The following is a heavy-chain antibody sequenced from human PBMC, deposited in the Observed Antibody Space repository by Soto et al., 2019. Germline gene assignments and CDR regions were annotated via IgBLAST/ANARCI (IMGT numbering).Heavy chain of an antibody. D-gene: IGHD3-10*01. Sequence: LRLSCAASGFTFSSYAMSWVRQAPGKGLEWVSAISGSGGSTYYADSVKGRFTISRDNSKNTLYLQMNSLRAEDTAVYYCAKSVSVDRSMVRGVIPYFDYWGQGTLVTVSS. CDR2: ISGSGGST. V-gene: IGHV3-23*01. CDR3: AKSVSVDRSMVRGVIPYFDY. J-gene: IGHJ4*02. CDR1: GFTFSSYA.